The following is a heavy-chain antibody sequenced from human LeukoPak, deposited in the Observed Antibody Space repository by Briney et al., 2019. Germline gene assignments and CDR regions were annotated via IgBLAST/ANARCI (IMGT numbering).Heavy chain of an antibody. J-gene: IGHJ4*02. CDR1: GFTFSRYS. V-gene: IGHV3-23*01. Sequence: PGGSLRLSCAVSGFTFSRYSMNWVRQAPGKGLEWVSAISGSGGSTYYADSVKGRFTISRDNSKNTLYLQMNSLRAEDTAVYYCAKGFSGATTDWGQGTLVTVSS. D-gene: IGHD1-26*01. CDR3: AKGFSGATTD. CDR2: ISGSGGST.